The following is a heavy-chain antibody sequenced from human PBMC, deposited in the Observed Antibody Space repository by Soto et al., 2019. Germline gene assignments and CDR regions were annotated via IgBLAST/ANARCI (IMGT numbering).Heavy chain of an antibody. CDR3: ARGLGIAAAGPVY. CDR1: GYPFTSYD. D-gene: IGHD6-13*01. V-gene: IGHV1-8*01. Sequence: GSVKVCCKASGYPFTSYDINWVRQATGQGLEWMGWMNPNSGNTGYAQKFHGRVTMTRNTSISTAYMELSSLRSEDMAVYYCARGLGIAAAGPVYWGQGTMVTVSS. J-gene: IGHJ4*02. CDR2: MNPNSGNT.